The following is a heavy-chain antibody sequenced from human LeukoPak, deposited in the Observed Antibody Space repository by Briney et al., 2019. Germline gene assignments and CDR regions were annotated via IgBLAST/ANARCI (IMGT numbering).Heavy chain of an antibody. Sequence: PSETLSLTCTVSGGSISSYYWIWIRQSPVKGLEWIGYIFPSGSAYYNPSLESRVTISLDTSENQFSLTLTSVTAADTAVYYCARLNQYFYYMDACGKGTTVTVSS. CDR2: IFPSGSA. D-gene: IGHD1-14*01. CDR1: GGSISSYY. V-gene: IGHV4-4*09. J-gene: IGHJ6*03. CDR3: ARLNQYFYYMDA.